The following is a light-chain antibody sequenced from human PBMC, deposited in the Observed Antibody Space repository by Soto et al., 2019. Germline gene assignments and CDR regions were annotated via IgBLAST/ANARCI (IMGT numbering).Light chain of an antibody. J-gene: IGKJ2*01. CDR1: QGISSD. V-gene: IGKV1-9*01. CDR2: AAS. CDR3: QHLNNYPPYT. Sequence: DIQMTQSPSSLSAYLGDRVTITCRASQGISSDLAWYQQRPGKAPKLLIYAASTLQSGVPSRFSGSGSGTDFTLTISSLQPEDLATYCCQHLNNYPPYTFGQGTKLEIK.